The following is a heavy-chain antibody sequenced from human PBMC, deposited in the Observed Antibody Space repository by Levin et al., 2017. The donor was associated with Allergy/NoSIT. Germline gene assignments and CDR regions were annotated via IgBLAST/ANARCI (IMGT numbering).Heavy chain of an antibody. CDR1: GFTFSSYA. D-gene: IGHD1-1*01. J-gene: IGHJ4*02. CDR3: ARFIRTAFNRGFDY. CDR2: ISYDGSNK. V-gene: IGHV3-30-3*01. Sequence: HPGGSLRLSCAASGFTFSSYAMHWVRQAPGKGLEWVAVISYDGSNKYYADSVKGRFTISRDNSKNTLYLQMNSLRAEDTAVYYCARFIRTAFNRGFDYWGQGTLVTVSS.